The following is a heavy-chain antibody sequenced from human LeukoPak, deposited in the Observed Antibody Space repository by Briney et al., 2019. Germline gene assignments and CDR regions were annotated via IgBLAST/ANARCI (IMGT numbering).Heavy chain of an antibody. Sequence: GESLRLSCAASGFTVSSNYMSCGRQAPGKGLEGGSVIYSGGSTYYADSVKGRFTISRDNSKNTLYVQMNSLRTEDTAVYYCARAGSGSYYPNVYYYYGMDVWGQGTTVTVSS. J-gene: IGHJ6*02. CDR2: IYSGGST. D-gene: IGHD3-10*01. V-gene: IGHV3-66*01. CDR3: ARAGSGSYYPNVYYYYGMDV. CDR1: GFTVSSNY.